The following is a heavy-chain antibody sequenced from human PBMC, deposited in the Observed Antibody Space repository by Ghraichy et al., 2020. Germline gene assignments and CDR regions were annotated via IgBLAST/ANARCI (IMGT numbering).Heavy chain of an antibody. D-gene: IGHD5-18*01. CDR2: IFVGGST. V-gene: IGHV4-39*01. Sequence: SETLSLTCTVSGGSILSDTYFWGWLRQPPGKGLEWIVCIFVGGSTHYKPSLKSRVTISADTSKNQVSLKVSSMTAADTAVYYCARQAPYSPPVYGMDVWGQGTPVTVSS. CDR3: ARQAPYSPPVYGMDV. CDR1: GGSILSDTYF. J-gene: IGHJ6*02.